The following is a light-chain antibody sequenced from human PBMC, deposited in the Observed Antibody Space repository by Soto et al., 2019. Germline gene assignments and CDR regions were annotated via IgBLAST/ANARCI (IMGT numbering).Light chain of an antibody. CDR1: QSVRSN. Sequence: EIVMTQSPATLSVSPGDRATLSCRASQSVRSNLAWYQQKPGQAPRLLVYGASTRATGIPARFSGSGAGTDFTLTITSLQSEDFGVYFCQQYKDWPTTFGQGTKVDI. CDR3: QQYKDWPTT. J-gene: IGKJ1*01. V-gene: IGKV3-15*01. CDR2: GAS.